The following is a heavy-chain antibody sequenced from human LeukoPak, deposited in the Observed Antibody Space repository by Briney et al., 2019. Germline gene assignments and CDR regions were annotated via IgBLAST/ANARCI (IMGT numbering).Heavy chain of an antibody. CDR3: TRDRSRAEDD. Sequence: GGSLRLACAASGFTFSGHWMSWVRQAPGKGREWVANINQGGSDKYYVDSVKGRFTISRDNANNLLYLQMNSPRGEDTAVYYCTRDRSRAEDDWGQGTLVTVSS. V-gene: IGHV3-7*01. CDR1: GFTFSGHW. J-gene: IGHJ4*02. CDR2: INQGGSDK. D-gene: IGHD1-14*01.